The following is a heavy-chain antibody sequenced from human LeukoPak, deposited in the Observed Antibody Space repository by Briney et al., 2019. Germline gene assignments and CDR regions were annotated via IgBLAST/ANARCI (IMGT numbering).Heavy chain of an antibody. CDR3: ARQLRIVVVPAAIYGMDV. CDR1: GYTFTSYG. V-gene: IGHV1-18*01. CDR2: ISAYNGNT. Sequence: ASVKVSCKASGYTFTSYGISWVRQAPGQGLEWMGWISAYNGNTNYAQKLQGRATMTTDTSTSTAYMELRSLRSDDTAVYYCARQLRIVVVPAAIYGMDVWGQGTTVTVSS. J-gene: IGHJ6*02. D-gene: IGHD2-2*01.